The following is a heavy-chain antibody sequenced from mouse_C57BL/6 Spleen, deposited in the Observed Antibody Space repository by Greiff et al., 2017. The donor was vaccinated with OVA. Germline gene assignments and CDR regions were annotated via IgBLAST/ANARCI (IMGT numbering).Heavy chain of an antibody. CDR2: INYDGSST. J-gene: IGHJ4*01. V-gene: IGHV5-16*01. D-gene: IGHD1-1*01. Sequence: DVHLVESEGGLVQPGSSMKLSCTASGFTFSDYYMAWVRQVPEKGLEWVANINYDGSSTYYLDSLKSRFIISRDNAKNILYLQMSSLKSEDTATYYCARADYGSSWEAMDYWGQGTSVTVSS. CDR3: ARADYGSSWEAMDY. CDR1: GFTFSDYY.